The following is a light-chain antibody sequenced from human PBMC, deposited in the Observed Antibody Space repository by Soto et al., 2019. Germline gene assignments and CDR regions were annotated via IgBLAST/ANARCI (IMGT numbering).Light chain of an antibody. CDR1: SSDVGSFNY. CDR3: VSYATSTTLYV. V-gene: IGLV2-14*01. Sequence: SALTQPASVSGSPGQSITIAFTATSSDVGSFNYVSWYQHHPGKAPKLMIYEVTSRPSGVSNRFSGSKSGNTASLTISGLQAEDEADYYCVSYATSTTLYVFGSGTKVTVL. CDR2: EVT. J-gene: IGLJ1*01.